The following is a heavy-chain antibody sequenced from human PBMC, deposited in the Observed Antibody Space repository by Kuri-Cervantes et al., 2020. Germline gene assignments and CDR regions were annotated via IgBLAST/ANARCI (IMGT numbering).Heavy chain of an antibody. CDR1: GGTFSSYA. V-gene: IGHV1-69*13. J-gene: IGHJ6*02. CDR2: IIPIFGTA. D-gene: IGHD4-17*01. CDR3: ARGTDDGDYIRRKSMDV. Sequence: SVKVSCKASGGTFSSYAISWVRQAPGQGLEWMGGIIPIFGTANYAQKFQGRVTITADESTSTAYMELSSLRSEDTAVYYCARGTDDGDYIRRKSMDVWGQGTTVTVSS.